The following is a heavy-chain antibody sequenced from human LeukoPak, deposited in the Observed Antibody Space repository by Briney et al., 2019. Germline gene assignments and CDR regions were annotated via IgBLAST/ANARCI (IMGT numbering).Heavy chain of an antibody. CDR3: TTEQSQYSSTWDTDY. Sequence: GGSLRLSCAASGFTFSSYWMHWVRQAPGKGLEWVGRIKSKTDGGTTDYAAPVKGRFTISRDDSKNTLYLQMNSLKTEDTAVYYCTTEQSQYSSTWDTDYWGQGTLVTVSS. CDR2: IKSKTDGGTT. D-gene: IGHD6-13*01. J-gene: IGHJ4*02. CDR1: GFTFSSYW. V-gene: IGHV3-15*01.